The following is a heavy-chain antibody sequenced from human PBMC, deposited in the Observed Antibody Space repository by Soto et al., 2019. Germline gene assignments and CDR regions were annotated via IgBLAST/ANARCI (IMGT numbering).Heavy chain of an antibody. Sequence: QVQLVESGGGVVQPGRSLRLSCAASGFTFSSYGMHWVRQAPGKGLEWVAVISYDGSNKYYADSVKGRFTISRDNSKNTMYQQMNSLRAEDTAVYYCAKRGPYDYVWGSYRLWAAFDYWGQGTLVTVSS. CDR2: ISYDGSNK. CDR1: GFTFSSYG. V-gene: IGHV3-30*18. D-gene: IGHD3-16*02. CDR3: AKRGPYDYVWGSYRLWAAFDY. J-gene: IGHJ4*02.